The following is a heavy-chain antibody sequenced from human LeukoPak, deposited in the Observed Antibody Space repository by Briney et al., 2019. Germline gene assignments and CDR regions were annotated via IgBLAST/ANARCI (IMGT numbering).Heavy chain of an antibody. Sequence: ASVTVSCKTSGYTFTNHPMHWMRQAPGQRLEWMGWINTDNGNTKYSQKFQGRVAFTRDTSASTAYTELNSLTSEDTSVYYCAPLIGAYFDYWGQGTLVTVSS. D-gene: IGHD3-22*01. V-gene: IGHV1-3*04. CDR1: GYTFTNHP. CDR2: INTDNGNT. J-gene: IGHJ4*02. CDR3: APLIGAYFDY.